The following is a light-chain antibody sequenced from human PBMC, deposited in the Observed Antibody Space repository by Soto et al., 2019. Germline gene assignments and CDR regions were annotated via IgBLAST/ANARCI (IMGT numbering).Light chain of an antibody. J-gene: IGKJ2*01. V-gene: IGKV3-15*01. CDR2: GAS. CDR3: QQYSDWPPYT. Sequence: EIVMTQSPATLSVSPGERATLSCRASQTVSSNLAWYQQKPGQAPRLLIYGASTRATGIPARFSGSGSGTDFTPTIRSLQSEDFAFYCCQQYSDWPPYTFGQGTKLEIK. CDR1: QTVSSN.